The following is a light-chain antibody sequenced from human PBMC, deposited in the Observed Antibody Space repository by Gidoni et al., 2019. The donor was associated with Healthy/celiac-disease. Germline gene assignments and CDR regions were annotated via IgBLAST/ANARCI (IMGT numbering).Light chain of an antibody. V-gene: IGKV3-15*01. CDR2: GAS. CDR1: PSVSSN. CDR3: QQYNNWPLT. J-gene: IGKJ3*01. Sequence: EIVMTQSPATRSVSPGERATLSCRASPSVSSNLAWYQQKPGQAPRLLIYGASTRATGIPARFSGSGSGTEFTLTISSLQSEDFAVYYCQQYNNWPLTFGTGTKVDIK.